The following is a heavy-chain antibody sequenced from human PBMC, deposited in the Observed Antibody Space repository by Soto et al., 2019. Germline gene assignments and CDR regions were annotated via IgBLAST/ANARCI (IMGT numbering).Heavy chain of an antibody. CDR3: ATHSVYSRGWNNSPGAPNAYLHH. V-gene: IGHV1-24*01. D-gene: IGHD6-19*01. Sequence: ASVKVSCKVSGYTVSELLLHWVRQAPGKGFAGMGGYDVEAGETIYAQKFQGRVTMADDTSTETAYMELSSRRSEDTAVYYCATHSVYSRGWNNSPGAPNAYLHHWGQGTLFTVSS. CDR2: YDVEAGET. J-gene: IGHJ1*01. CDR1: GYTVSELL.